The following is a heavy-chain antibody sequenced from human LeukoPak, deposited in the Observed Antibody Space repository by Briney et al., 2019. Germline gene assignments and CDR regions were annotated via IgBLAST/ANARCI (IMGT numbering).Heavy chain of an antibody. V-gene: IGHV3-13*01. CDR1: GFTFSSYD. Sequence: GGSLRLSCAASGFTFSSYDMHWVRHATGKGLEWVSAIGTAGDTYYPGSVKGRFTISRENAKNSLYLQMNSLRAEDTAVYYCTRRAAALDAFDIWGQGTMVTVSS. CDR2: IGTAGDT. CDR3: TRRAAALDAFDI. D-gene: IGHD6-13*01. J-gene: IGHJ3*02.